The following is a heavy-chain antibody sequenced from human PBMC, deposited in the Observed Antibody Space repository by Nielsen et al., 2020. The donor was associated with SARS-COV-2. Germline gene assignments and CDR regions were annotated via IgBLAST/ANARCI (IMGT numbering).Heavy chain of an antibody. D-gene: IGHD2-21*01. CDR3: VRDMIAWTLAY. CDR2: IIPVLEIA. J-gene: IGHJ4*02. V-gene: IGHV1-69*04. CDR1: GGNFNSFA. Sequence: SVKVSCKVSGGNFNSFAISWVRQAPGQGLDWMGRIIPVLEIANYAQNFQGRVTIIADKTASTAYMELRSLRSDDTAVYYCVRDMIAWTLAYWGQGTQVTVSS.